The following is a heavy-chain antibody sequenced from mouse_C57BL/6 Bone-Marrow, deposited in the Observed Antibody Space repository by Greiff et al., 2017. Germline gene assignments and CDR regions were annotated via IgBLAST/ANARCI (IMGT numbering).Heavy chain of an antibody. J-gene: IGHJ1*03. CDR3: ARYGYKTWYFDV. CDR1: GYTFTSYG. Sequence: VQVVESGAELARPGASVKLSCKASGYTFTSYGISWVKQRTGQGLEWIGEIYPRSGNTYYNEKFKGKATLTADKSSSTAYMELRSLTSEDSAVYFCARYGYKTWYFDVWGTGTTVTVSS. D-gene: IGHD2-2*01. CDR2: IYPRSGNT. V-gene: IGHV1-81*01.